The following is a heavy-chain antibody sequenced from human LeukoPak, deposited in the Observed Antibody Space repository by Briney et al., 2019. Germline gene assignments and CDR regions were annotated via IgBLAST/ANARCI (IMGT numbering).Heavy chain of an antibody. J-gene: IGHJ3*02. Sequence: GGSLRLSCAASGFTFSSYAMSWVRQAPGKGLEWVSAISGSGGSTYYADSVKGRFTISRDNSKNTLYLQMNSLRAEDTAVYYCAKSWRYYDSSNYYAFDIWGQGTVVTVSS. CDR2: ISGSGGST. CDR1: GFTFSSYA. D-gene: IGHD3-22*01. V-gene: IGHV3-23*01. CDR3: AKSWRYYDSSNYYAFDI.